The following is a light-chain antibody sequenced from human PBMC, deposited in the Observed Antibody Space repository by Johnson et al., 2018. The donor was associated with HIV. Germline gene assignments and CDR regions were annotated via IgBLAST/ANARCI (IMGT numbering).Light chain of an antibody. CDR2: DND. Sequence: QSVLTQPPSVSAAQGQTVTISCSGSSSNIGRHYVSWYQQLPGTAPKLLIYDNDSRPSGIPDRFSGSKSGTSATLRITGLQTGDEADYYCGTWDSRLGNYVFGTGTKITVL. J-gene: IGLJ1*01. V-gene: IGLV1-51*01. CDR3: GTWDSRLGNYV. CDR1: SSNIGRHY.